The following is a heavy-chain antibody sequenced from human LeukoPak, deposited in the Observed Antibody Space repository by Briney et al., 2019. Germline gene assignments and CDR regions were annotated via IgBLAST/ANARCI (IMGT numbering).Heavy chain of an antibody. J-gene: IGHJ6*02. CDR2: VTPSSGGA. CDR1: GYTFTDFY. D-gene: IGHD1-20*01. V-gene: IGHV1-2*02. CDR3: ARQGLGIFDV. Sequence: ASVKVSCKASGYTFTDFYMHWVRQAPGQGLEWMGWVTPSSGGAHYAQNFQGRVTMTRDTSVNTAYMELSSLESADTAVYYCARQGLGIFDVWGQGTTVTVS.